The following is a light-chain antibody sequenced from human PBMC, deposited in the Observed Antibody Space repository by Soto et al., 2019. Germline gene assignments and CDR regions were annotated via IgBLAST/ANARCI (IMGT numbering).Light chain of an antibody. V-gene: IGLV1-44*01. CDR3: AAWDDSLYGVV. J-gene: IGLJ2*01. CDR2: RST. Sequence: QPVLTQPPSASGTPGQRVTISCSGSSSNVGSNSVNWYQHFPGTAPKVLIYRSTQRPSGVPDRFSGSKSGTSASPAISGLQSEDEADYYCAAWDDSLYGVVFGGGTKLTVL. CDR1: SSNVGSNS.